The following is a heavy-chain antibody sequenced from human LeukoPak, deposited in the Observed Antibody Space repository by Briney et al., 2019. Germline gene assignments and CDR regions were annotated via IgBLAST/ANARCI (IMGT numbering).Heavy chain of an antibody. J-gene: IGHJ6*03. Sequence: GGSLRLSCAASGFTFSSYGMHWVRQAPGKGLEWVAFIRYDGSNKCYADSVKGRFTISRDNSKNTLYLQMNSLRAEDTAVYYCAKNGVVVPADYYYYYYMDVWGKGTTVTVSS. CDR1: GFTFSSYG. CDR3: AKNGVVVPADYYYYYYMDV. CDR2: IRYDGSNK. V-gene: IGHV3-30*02. D-gene: IGHD2-2*01.